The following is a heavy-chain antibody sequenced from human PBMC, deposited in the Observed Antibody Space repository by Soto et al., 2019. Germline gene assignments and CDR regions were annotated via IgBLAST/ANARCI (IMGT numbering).Heavy chain of an antibody. Sequence: ASVKVSCKASGYTFTSSDINGVRQATGQGLEWMGWMNPNSGNTGYAQKFQGRVTMTRNTSISTAYMELSSLRSEDTVVYYCAREGIAAAGNGLNYWGQGTLVTVSS. V-gene: IGHV1-8*01. CDR1: GYTFTSSD. J-gene: IGHJ4*02. D-gene: IGHD6-13*01. CDR3: AREGIAAAGNGLNY. CDR2: MNPNSGNT.